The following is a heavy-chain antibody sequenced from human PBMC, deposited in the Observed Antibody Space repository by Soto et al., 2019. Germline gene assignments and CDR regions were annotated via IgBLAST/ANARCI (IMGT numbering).Heavy chain of an antibody. J-gene: IGHJ6*02. CDR3: ARGVTAMAYFYYYYGMDV. CDR1: GGTFSSYA. CDR2: IIPIFGTA. V-gene: IGHV1-69*13. Sequence: SVKVSCKASGGTFSSYAISWLRQAPGQGLEWMGGIIPIFGTANYAQKFQGRVTITADESTSTAYMELSSLRSEDTAVYYCARGVTAMAYFYYYYGMDVWGQGTTVTVSS. D-gene: IGHD5-18*01.